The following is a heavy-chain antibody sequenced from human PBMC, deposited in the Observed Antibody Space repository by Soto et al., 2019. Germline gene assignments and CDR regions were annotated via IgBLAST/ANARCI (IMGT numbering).Heavy chain of an antibody. Sequence: QITLKESGPTLVKPTQTLTLTCTFSGFSLSTSGVGVGWIRQPPGKALEWLALSYWDDDKRYSPSLKSSLTITKDTTKYQVVLTMTSMDPVDTATSYCPNPRRVHLDYWGQGTLVTVSS. CDR1: GFSLSTSGVG. J-gene: IGHJ4*02. V-gene: IGHV2-5*02. CDR3: PNPRRVHLDY. CDR2: SYWDDDK.